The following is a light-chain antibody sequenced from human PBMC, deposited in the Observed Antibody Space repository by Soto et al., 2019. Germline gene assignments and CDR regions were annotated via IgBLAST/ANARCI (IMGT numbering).Light chain of an antibody. CDR1: SGYSSYA. V-gene: IGLV4-69*01. CDR2: LNSDGSH. J-gene: IGLJ2*01. Sequence: QTVVTQSPSASASLGASVKLTCTLSSGYSSYAIAWHQQQPEKGPRYLMKLNSDGSHSKGDGIPDRFSGSSSGAERYLTISSLQSEDEADYYCQTWGTGPLVFGGGTKVTVL. CDR3: QTWGTGPLV.